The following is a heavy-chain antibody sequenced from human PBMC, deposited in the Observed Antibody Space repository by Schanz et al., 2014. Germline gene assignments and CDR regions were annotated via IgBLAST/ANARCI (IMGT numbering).Heavy chain of an antibody. J-gene: IGHJ4*02. D-gene: IGHD6-13*01. CDR3: AKERIAAAWTFDY. V-gene: IGHV3-9*01. CDR2: ISWNSGSI. Sequence: VQLVESGGGVAQPGRSLRLSCAASGFTFDDYAMHWVRQAPGKGLEWVSGISWNSGSIGYEDSVKGRFTISRDNAKNSLYLQMNSLRAEDTAVYYCAKERIAAAWTFDYWGQGTLVTVSS. CDR1: GFTFDDYA.